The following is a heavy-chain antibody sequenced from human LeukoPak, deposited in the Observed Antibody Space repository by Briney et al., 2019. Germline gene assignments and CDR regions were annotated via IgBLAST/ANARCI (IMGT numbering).Heavy chain of an antibody. CDR3: AKGGKWDVTPFDY. J-gene: IGHJ4*02. Sequence: GGSLRLSCAAAGFTFTSYSMNWVRQAPGKGLEWVSTISGGGGSTYYADSVKGRFTISRDNSKNTLYLQVNSLRAEDTAVYYCAKGGKWDVTPFDYWGQGTLVTVSS. CDR1: GFTFTSYS. V-gene: IGHV3-23*01. D-gene: IGHD1-26*01. CDR2: ISGGGGST.